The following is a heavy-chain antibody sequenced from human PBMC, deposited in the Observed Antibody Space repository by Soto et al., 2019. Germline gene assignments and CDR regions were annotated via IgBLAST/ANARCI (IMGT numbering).Heavy chain of an antibody. V-gene: IGHV4-4*02. CDR1: GDSISSSKW. D-gene: IGHD6-13*01. J-gene: IGHJ4*02. CDR3: ARGERQQHRDY. Sequence: SETLSLTCAVSGDSISSSKWWSWVRQPPGKGLEWIGEIYHSGSTNYNPSLKSRVIISVDKSKNQFSLKLSSVTDADTAVYYCARGERQQHRDYWGQGTLVTVSS. CDR2: IYHSGST.